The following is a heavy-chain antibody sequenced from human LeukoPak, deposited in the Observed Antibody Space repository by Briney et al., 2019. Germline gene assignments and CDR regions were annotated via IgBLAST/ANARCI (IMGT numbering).Heavy chain of an antibody. D-gene: IGHD2-15*01. CDR2: ISGSGGST. CDR3: AKATPGYRSGGSCPSLDY. V-gene: IGHV3-23*01. J-gene: IGHJ4*02. CDR1: GFTFSSYG. Sequence: PGGSLRLSCAASGFTFSSYGMSWVRQAPGKGLEWVSAISGSGGSTYYADSVKGRFTISRDNSKNTLYLQMNSLRAEDTAVYYCAKATPGYRSGGSCPSLDYWGQGTLVTVSS.